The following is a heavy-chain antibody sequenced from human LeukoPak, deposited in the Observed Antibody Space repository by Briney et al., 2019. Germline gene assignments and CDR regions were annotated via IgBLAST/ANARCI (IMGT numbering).Heavy chain of an antibody. J-gene: IGHJ3*02. Sequence: GGSLRLSCTGSGFTLGDYALSWVRQAPGKGLEWIGFIRSRAYGGTTEYAASVKGRFTLSRDNSISIAYLQMSSLKTEDTAMYYCSRGGDFGVPAPLGIDAFDIWGQGTMVTVSS. V-gene: IGHV3-49*04. CDR3: SRGGDFGVPAPLGIDAFDI. CDR2: IRSRAYGGTT. D-gene: IGHD2-2*01. CDR1: GFTLGDYA.